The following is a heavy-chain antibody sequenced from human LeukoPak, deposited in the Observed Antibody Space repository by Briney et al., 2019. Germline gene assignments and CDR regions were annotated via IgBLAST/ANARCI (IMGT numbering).Heavy chain of an antibody. CDR1: GFTFSSYW. D-gene: IGHD6-19*01. CDR2: IKQDGSEK. CDR3: ARESLRWGQWLVRYWYFDL. J-gene: IGHJ2*01. Sequence: PGGSLRLSCAASGFTFSSYWMSWVRQAPGKGLEWVANIKQDGSEKYYVDSVKGRFTISRDNAKNSLYLQMNSLRAEDTAVYYRARESLRWGQWLVRYWYFDLWGRGILVTVSS. V-gene: IGHV3-7*01.